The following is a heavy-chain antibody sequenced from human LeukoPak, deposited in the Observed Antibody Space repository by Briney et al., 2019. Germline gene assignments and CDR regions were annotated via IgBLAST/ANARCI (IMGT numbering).Heavy chain of an antibody. Sequence: SETLSLTCTVSGGSIRSSYYYWGWIRQPPGKGLEWIGSIYDSGSTYYNPSLKSRVTISVDTSKNQFSLKLSSVTAADTAVYYCARGDAVRGVIPFDYWGQGTLVTVSS. D-gene: IGHD3-10*01. CDR1: GGSIRSSYYY. J-gene: IGHJ4*02. CDR3: ARGDAVRGVIPFDY. CDR2: IYDSGST. V-gene: IGHV4-39*01.